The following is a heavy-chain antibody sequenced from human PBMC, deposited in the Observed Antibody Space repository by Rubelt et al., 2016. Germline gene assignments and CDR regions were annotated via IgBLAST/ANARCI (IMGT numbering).Heavy chain of an antibody. CDR3: ARVRQGDGPRGDYFDY. V-gene: IGHV4-39*02. Sequence: HLLIQESGPGLVKPSETLSLTCTVSGGPISSINYYWGWIRQPPGKGLEWIGTIYYYGSAYYDPSLKSRVSISLDTSKNHCSLKLSSVNAADTAVYYCARVRQGDGPRGDYFDYWGQGSLVTVSS. J-gene: IGHJ4*02. CDR2: IYYYGSA. CDR1: GGPISSINYY.